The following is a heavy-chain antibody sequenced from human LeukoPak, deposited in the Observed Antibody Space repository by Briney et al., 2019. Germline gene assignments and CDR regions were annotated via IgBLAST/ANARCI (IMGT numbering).Heavy chain of an antibody. Sequence: GGSLRLSCAASGFTVSSNYMSWVRQAPGRGLEWVSVIYSGGSTYYADSVKGRFTISRDNSKNTLYLQMNSLRAEDTAVHYCARVFTSLFDYWGQGTLVTVSS. CDR3: ARVFTSLFDY. CDR2: IYSGGST. J-gene: IGHJ4*02. CDR1: GFTVSSNY. V-gene: IGHV3-53*01.